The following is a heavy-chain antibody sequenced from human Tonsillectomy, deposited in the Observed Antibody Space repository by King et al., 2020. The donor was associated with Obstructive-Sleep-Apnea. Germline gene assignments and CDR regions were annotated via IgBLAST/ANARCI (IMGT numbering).Heavy chain of an antibody. D-gene: IGHD6-19*01. CDR1: GGSFSGYY. Sequence: VQLQQWGAGLLKPSETLSLTCAVYGGSFSGYYWSWIRQPPGKGLVWIGEINHSGSTNYNPSLKIRVTISVDTSKNQFSLKLSSVTAADTAVYYCARGSRGSSGWYLWGRVLDYWRQRTLATVSS. CDR3: ARGSRGSSGWYLWGRVLDY. J-gene: IGHJ4*02. V-gene: IGHV4-34*01. CDR2: INHSGST.